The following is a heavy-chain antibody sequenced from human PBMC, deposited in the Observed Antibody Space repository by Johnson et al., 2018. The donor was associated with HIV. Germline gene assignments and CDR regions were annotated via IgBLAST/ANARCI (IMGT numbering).Heavy chain of an antibody. CDR2: MSYDGSNK. D-gene: IGHD1-26*01. V-gene: IGHV3-30-3*01. CDR3: AREGGSYKDDAFDI. J-gene: IGHJ3*02. CDR1: GFTFSRYV. Sequence: QVQLVESGGGVVQPGRSLRLTCAVSGFTFSRYVMHWVRQAPGKGLEWVAVMSYDGSNKYYADSVKGRFTISRDNSKNTLYLQMNSLRAEDTALYYCAREGGSYKDDAFDIWGRGTMVTVSS.